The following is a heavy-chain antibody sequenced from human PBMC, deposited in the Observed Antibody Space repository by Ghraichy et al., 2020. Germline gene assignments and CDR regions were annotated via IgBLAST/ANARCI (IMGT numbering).Heavy chain of an antibody. Sequence: SETLSLTCTVSGGSISSYYWSWIRQPPGKGLEWIGYIYYSGSTNYNPSLKSRVTISVDTSKNQFSLKLSSVTSAYTAVYYCARGKGMDVWGQGTTVTVSS. CDR1: GGSISSYY. V-gene: IGHV4-59*01. J-gene: IGHJ6*02. CDR2: IYYSGST. CDR3: ARGKGMDV.